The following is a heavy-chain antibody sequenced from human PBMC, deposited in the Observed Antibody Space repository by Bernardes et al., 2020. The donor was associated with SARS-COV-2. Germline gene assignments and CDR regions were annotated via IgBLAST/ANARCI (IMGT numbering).Heavy chain of an antibody. J-gene: IGHJ6*02. D-gene: IGHD3-3*01. CDR2: IQRKSEGGTT. CDR3: ARDPTLDDFWSGFGVSYYYGMDV. Sequence: GSLRLSCAASGFTFSNAWMSWVRQAPGKGLEWVGLIQRKSEGGTTDYAAPVKGRFTISRDNAKNTLYLQMNSLRAEDTAVYYCARDPTLDDFWSGFGVSYYYGMDVWGQGTTVTVSS. CDR1: GFTFSNAW. V-gene: IGHV3-15*05.